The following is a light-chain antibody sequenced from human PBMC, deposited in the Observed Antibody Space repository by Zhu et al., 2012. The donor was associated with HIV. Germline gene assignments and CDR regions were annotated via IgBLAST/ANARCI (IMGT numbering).Light chain of an antibody. J-gene: IGKJ4*01. CDR1: QSVSSN. Sequence: EIVMTQSPATLSVSSGERATLSCRASQSVSSNLAWYQQKPGQAPRLLIYGASTRATGIPARFSGSGSGTDFTLTISSLEPEDFALYYCQQRSNWPLTFGGGTKVEIK. CDR3: QQRSNWPLT. CDR2: GAS. V-gene: IGKV3-15*01.